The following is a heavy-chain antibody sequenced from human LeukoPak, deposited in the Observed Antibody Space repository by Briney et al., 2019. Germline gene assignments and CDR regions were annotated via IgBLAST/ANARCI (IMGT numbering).Heavy chain of an antibody. CDR2: AYFRSKWYY. D-gene: IGHD5-24*01. V-gene: IGHV6-1*01. J-gene: IGHJ6*03. Sequence: SQTLSLTCVIFGDSVSSSSSGWNWIRQSPSRGLEWLGRAYFRSKWYYDYAVSVKSRITLNPDTSKNQFSLQLNSVAPEATAVYYCARDRRGYNYSLYMDVWGKGTTVTVSS. CDR1: GDSVSSSSSG. CDR3: ARDRRGYNYSLYMDV.